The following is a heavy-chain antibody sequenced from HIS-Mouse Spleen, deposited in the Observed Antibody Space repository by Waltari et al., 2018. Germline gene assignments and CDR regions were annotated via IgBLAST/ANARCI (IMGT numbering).Heavy chain of an antibody. V-gene: IGHV4-39*07. D-gene: IGHD6-13*01. Sequence: QLQLQESGPGLVKPSETLSLTCTVSGGSIRSSSYYWGWIRQPPGKGLEWIGSSYSSGRTSYYPSLKSRVTISVDTSKNQCSLNLSSVTASDTAVYYCAREIPYSSSWYDWYFDLWGRGTLVTVSS. CDR1: GGSIRSSSYY. CDR2: SYSSGRT. CDR3: AREIPYSSSWYDWYFDL. J-gene: IGHJ2*01.